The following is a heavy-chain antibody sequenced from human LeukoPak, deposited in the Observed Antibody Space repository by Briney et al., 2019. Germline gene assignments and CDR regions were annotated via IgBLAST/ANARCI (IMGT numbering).Heavy chain of an antibody. J-gene: IGHJ5*02. CDR3: ARDQAAAGIVWFDP. D-gene: IGHD6-13*01. CDR2: IYHSGST. Sequence: SETLSLTCAVSGGSISSGNWWSWVRQPPGKGLEWIGEIYHSGSTNYNPSLKSRVTISVDKSKNQFSLKLSSVTAADTAVYYCARDQAAAGIVWFDPWGQGTLVTVSS. V-gene: IGHV4-4*02. CDR1: GGSISSGNW.